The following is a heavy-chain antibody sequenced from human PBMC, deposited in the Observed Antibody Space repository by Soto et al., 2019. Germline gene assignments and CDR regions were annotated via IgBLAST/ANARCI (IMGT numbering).Heavy chain of an antibody. Sequence: TGGSLRLSCAASGFTVSSNYMSWVRQAPGKGLEWVSVIYSGGSTYYADSVKGRFTISRDNSKNTLYLQMNSLRAEDTAVYYCARVRSRFYSKGGGDAFDIWGQGTMVTVSS. CDR3: ARVRSRFYSKGGGDAFDI. V-gene: IGHV3-66*01. D-gene: IGHD4-4*01. CDR2: IYSGGST. CDR1: GFTVSSNY. J-gene: IGHJ3*02.